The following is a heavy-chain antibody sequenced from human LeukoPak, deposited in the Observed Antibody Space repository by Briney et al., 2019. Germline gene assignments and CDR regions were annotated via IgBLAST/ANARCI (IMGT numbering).Heavy chain of an antibody. Sequence: PSETLSLTCTVSGGSISGYYWSWIRPAPGKGLDWIGNIYYSGSTNYNPSLKSRVTVSVDTSKNQFSLKLSSVTAADTAVYYCARHGTLGSTTYPLDYWGQGTLVTVSS. CDR1: GGSISGYY. CDR2: IYYSGST. J-gene: IGHJ4*02. CDR3: ARHGTLGSTTYPLDY. V-gene: IGHV4-59*08. D-gene: IGHD1-26*01.